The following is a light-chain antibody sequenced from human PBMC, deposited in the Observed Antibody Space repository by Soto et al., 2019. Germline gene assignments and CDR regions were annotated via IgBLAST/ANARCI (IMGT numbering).Light chain of an antibody. CDR2: AAS. CDR1: QNIYNY. Sequence: DMQMTQSPSSLYASVGDRVTITCRTSQNIYNYLNWYQQKPGKAPKLLIYAASSVQSGVPLRFSGTGSGTDFTLTISSLQPDDFATYYCEQTYTTPGTFGQGTRLEIK. J-gene: IGKJ5*01. V-gene: IGKV1-39*01. CDR3: EQTYTTPGT.